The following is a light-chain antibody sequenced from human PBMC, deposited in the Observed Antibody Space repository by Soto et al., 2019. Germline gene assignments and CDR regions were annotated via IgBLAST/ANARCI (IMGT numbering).Light chain of an antibody. V-gene: IGKV1-5*01. J-gene: IGKJ1*01. CDR3: QQYQSYSGT. CDR2: DAS. Sequence: DIQMTQSPSTLSASVGDRVTITCRASQSVSTRLAWYQQKPGKAPKLLIYDASSLQTGVPSRFSGSGSGAEFTLTISSLQPDDFATYYCQQYQSYSGTVVHGTKVEIK. CDR1: QSVSTR.